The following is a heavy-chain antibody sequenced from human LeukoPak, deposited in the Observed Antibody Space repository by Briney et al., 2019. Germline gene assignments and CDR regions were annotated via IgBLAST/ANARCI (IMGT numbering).Heavy chain of an antibody. CDR3: ARRSKDYYYGMDV. CDR1: GGSISSGGYY. V-gene: IGHV4-31*03. J-gene: IGHJ6*02. CDR2: IYYSGST. Sequence: SETLSLTCTVSGGSISSGGYYWSGIRQHPGTGLEWIGYIYYSGSTYYNPSLKSRVTISVDTSKNQFSLKLSSVTAADTAVYYCARRSKDYYYGMDVWGQGTTVTVSS. D-gene: IGHD2-2*01.